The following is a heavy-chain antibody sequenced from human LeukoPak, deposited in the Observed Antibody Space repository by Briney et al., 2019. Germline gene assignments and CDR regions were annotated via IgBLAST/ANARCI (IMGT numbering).Heavy chain of an antibody. CDR1: GYTFTSHD. D-gene: IGHD2-2*02. CDR2: MNPNSGNT. J-gene: IGHJ6*03. V-gene: IGHV1-8*03. Sequence: ASVKVSCKASGYTFTSHDINWVRQATGQGLEWMGWMNPNSGNTGYAQKFQGRVTITRNTSISTAYMELSSLRSEDTAVYYCARGRYCSSTSCYTGIRRYYYYYMDVWAKGPRSPSP. CDR3: ARGRYCSSTSCYTGIRRYYYYYMDV.